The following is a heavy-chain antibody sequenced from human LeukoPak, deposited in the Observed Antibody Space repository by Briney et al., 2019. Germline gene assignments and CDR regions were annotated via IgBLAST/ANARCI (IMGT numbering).Heavy chain of an antibody. CDR1: EFTFSSYW. J-gene: IGHJ4*02. CDR3: AKDQGWLQANVDY. V-gene: IGHV3-30*18. CDR2: ISYDGSNK. Sequence: GGSLRLSCVASEFTFSSYWMTWVRQAPGKGLEWVAVISYDGSNKYYADSVKGRFTISRDNSKNTLYLQMNSLRAEDTAVYYCAKDQGWLQANVDYWGQGTLVTVSS. D-gene: IGHD5-24*01.